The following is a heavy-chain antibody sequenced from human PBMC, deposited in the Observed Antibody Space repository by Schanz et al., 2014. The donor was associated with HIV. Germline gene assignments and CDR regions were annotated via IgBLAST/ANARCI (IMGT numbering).Heavy chain of an antibody. CDR1: GFTFDDYA. CDR3: ARATRGIGYCTNGVCYGEDQ. Sequence: EVQLVESGGALVQPGGSLRLSCAASGFTFDDYAMSWVRQAPGKGLEWIASISSTSTYRFYAGSVKGRFTVSRDKSNNTLYLEMSSLRVEDTAIYYCARATRGIGYCTNGVCYGEDQWGQGTLVTVSS. V-gene: IGHV3-23*04. CDR2: ISSTSTYR. D-gene: IGHD2-8*01. J-gene: IGHJ4*02.